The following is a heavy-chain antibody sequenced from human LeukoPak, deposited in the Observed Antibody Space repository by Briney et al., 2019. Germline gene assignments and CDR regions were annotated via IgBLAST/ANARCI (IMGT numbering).Heavy chain of an antibody. V-gene: IGHV3-23*01. D-gene: IGHD4-17*01. CDR1: GFTFSYYA. CDR2: ILGSGGST. CDR3: AKGGGDYTQFDP. Sequence: GGSLRLSCAASGFTFSYYAMSRVRQAPGKGLEWVSTILGSGGSTYYSDSVKGRFTISRDNSKNTLYLQMTSLRAEDTALYYCAKGGGDYTQFDPWGQGTLVTVSS. J-gene: IGHJ5*02.